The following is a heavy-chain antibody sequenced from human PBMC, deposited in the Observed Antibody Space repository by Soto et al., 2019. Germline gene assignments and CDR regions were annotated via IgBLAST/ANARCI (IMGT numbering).Heavy chain of an antibody. J-gene: IGHJ4*01. V-gene: IGHV3-23*01. CDR3: ARVYTDYPKFDY. D-gene: IGHD4-4*01. Sequence: SLRLSCAASGFTFNHYAMTWVRQAPGTALEWVSGISGTGANTYYADSVKGRFTNSRDNSRNTLYLQMNSLRAEDTAVYYCARVYTDYPKFDYWGHGILVTVSS. CDR1: GFTFNHYA. CDR2: ISGTGANT.